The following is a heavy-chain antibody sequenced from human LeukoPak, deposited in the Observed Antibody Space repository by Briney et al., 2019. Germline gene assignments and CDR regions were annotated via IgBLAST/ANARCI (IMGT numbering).Heavy chain of an antibody. CDR3: ARVVGYCSGGSCYGDHFDY. D-gene: IGHD2-15*01. J-gene: IGHJ4*02. CDR2: IYYSGST. Sequence: PSETLSLTCTVSGGSISSYYWSWIRQPPGKGLEWIGYIYYSGSTNYNPSLKSRVTISVDTSKNQFSLKLSFVTAADTAVYYCARVVGYCSGGSCYGDHFDYWGQGTLVTVP. V-gene: IGHV4-59*01. CDR1: GGSISSYY.